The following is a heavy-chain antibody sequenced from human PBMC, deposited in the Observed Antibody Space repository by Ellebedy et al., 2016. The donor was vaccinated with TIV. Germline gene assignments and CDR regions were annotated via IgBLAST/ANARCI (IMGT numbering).Heavy chain of an antibody. CDR2: INHSGST. CDR1: GGSFSGYY. Sequence: SETLSLXCAVYGGSFSGYYWSWIRQPPGKGLEWIGEINHSGSTNYNPSLKSRVTISVDTSKNQFSLKLSSVTAADTAVYYCARAVGYYDSSGYYYDYYGMDVWGQGTTVTVSS. V-gene: IGHV4-34*01. J-gene: IGHJ6*02. D-gene: IGHD3-22*01. CDR3: ARAVGYYDSSGYYYDYYGMDV.